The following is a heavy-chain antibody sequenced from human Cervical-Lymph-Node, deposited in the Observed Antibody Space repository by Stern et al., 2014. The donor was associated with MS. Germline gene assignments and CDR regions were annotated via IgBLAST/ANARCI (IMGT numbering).Heavy chain of an antibody. CDR3: VSISWSRIDN. J-gene: IGHJ4*02. D-gene: IGHD6-13*01. Sequence: QVTLKESGPELVKPTQTLTLTCTFSGISLTTSGMRVSWIRQPPGKALELIALIDSNDEKLYITALKTRLTISEDTSINHVVLTMTNMNPVDTATYYCVSISWSRIDNWVQGTLVTVSS. V-gene: IGHV2-70*04. CDR1: GISLTTSGMR. CDR2: IDSNDEK.